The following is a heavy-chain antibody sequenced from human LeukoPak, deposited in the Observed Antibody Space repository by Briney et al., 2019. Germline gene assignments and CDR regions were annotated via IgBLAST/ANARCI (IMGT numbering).Heavy chain of an antibody. J-gene: IGHJ4*02. D-gene: IGHD6-6*01. CDR2: ISAYNGNT. V-gene: IGHV1-18*01. Sequence: ASVKVSCNTSGYTFSSYDVIWVRLAPGQGLEWMGWISAYNGNTNYAQKLQGRVTMTTDTSTSTAYMELRSLRSDDTAVYYCARGSASSSSSGHQDYWGQGTLVTVSS. CDR3: ARGSASSSSSGHQDY. CDR1: GYTFSSYD.